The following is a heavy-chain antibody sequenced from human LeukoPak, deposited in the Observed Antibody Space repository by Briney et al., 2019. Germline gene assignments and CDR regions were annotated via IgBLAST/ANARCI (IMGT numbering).Heavy chain of an antibody. V-gene: IGHV1-46*01. Sequence: EASVKVSCKTSGYTFTNFYLHWVRQAPGQGLEWMGIINCSGGTTNYAQKFQGRVSITRDTSTSAVYMDLSSLRSEDTAVYYCARGSSVWFDYWSQGTLVTVSS. CDR2: INCSGGTT. D-gene: IGHD6-19*01. CDR3: ARGSSVWFDY. CDR1: GYTFTNFY. J-gene: IGHJ4*02.